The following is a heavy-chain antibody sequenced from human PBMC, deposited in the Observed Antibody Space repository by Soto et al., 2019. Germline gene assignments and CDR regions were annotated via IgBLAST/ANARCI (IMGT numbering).Heavy chain of an antibody. CDR2: VFHSGIT. J-gene: IGHJ4*02. V-gene: IGHV4-4*02. Sequence: SETLSLNCGVSGVSMKTTNWWSWIRQPPAKGLEWIGEVFHSGITRYNPSLKSRATVSVDTSKNQFFLNLASVTAADTAVYYCTKDEAGSPFRYWGQGALVTVSS. CDR1: GVSMKTTNW. CDR3: TKDEAGSPFRY. D-gene: IGHD3-10*01.